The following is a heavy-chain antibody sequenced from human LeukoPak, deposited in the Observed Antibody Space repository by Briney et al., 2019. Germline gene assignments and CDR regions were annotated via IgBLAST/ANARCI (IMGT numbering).Heavy chain of an antibody. CDR1: GFTFSSYS. CDR2: ISSSSSYI. J-gene: IGHJ4*02. D-gene: IGHD3-10*01. Sequence: GGALRLSCAASGFTFSSYSMNWVRQAPGKGLEGVSSISSSSSYIYYADSVKGRFTISRDNAKNSLYLQMNSLRAEDTAVYYCAREFYYGSGSYGFDYWGQGTLVTVSS. V-gene: IGHV3-21*01. CDR3: AREFYYGSGSYGFDY.